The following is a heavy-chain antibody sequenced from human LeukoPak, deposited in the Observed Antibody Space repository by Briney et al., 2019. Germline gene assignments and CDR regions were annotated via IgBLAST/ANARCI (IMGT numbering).Heavy chain of an antibody. CDR2: IILIFGTA. CDR1: GGTFSSYA. CDR3: ARTGVGYSGYEAPDY. D-gene: IGHD5-12*01. V-gene: IGHV1-69*13. Sequence: SVKVSCKASGGTFSSYAISWVRQAPGQGLEWMGGIILIFGTANYAQKFQGRVTITADESTSTAYMELSSLRSEDTPVYYCARTGVGYSGYEAPDYWGQGTLVTVSS. J-gene: IGHJ4*02.